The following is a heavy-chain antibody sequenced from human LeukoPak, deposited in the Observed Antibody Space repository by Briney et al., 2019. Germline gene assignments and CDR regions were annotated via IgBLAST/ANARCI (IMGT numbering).Heavy chain of an antibody. V-gene: IGHV4-30-2*01. CDR1: GGSLSSGDYS. D-gene: IGHD3-10*01. CDR2: IYHSGRT. CDR3: ARDLLWFGEAYFDY. Sequence: SETLSLTCAVSGGSLSSGDYSWSWIRQPPGKGLEWIGYIYHSGRTYYNPSLKSRVTISIDRSKNQFSLKLSSVTAADTAVYYCARDLLWFGEAYFDYWGQGTLVTVSS. J-gene: IGHJ4*02.